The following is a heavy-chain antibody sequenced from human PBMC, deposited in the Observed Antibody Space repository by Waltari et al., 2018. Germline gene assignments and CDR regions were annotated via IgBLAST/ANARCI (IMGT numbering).Heavy chain of an antibody. Sequence: QVQLQQWGAGLLKPSETLSLTCDVYGGSFSESYWNWIRQPPGKGLEWIGEINHSGRTNYNPSLKSRVTMSVDTSNNRFSLKLGSVTAADTAVYYCARGGRGKYSGYGVDVWGEGTTVTVSS. V-gene: IGHV4-34*02. CDR3: ARGGRGKYSGYGVDV. CDR1: GGSFSESY. J-gene: IGHJ6*04. CDR2: INHSGRT. D-gene: IGHD5-12*01.